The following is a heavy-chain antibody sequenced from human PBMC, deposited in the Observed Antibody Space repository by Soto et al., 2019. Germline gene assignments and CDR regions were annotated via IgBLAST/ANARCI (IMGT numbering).Heavy chain of an antibody. V-gene: IGHV4-59*12. Sequence: QVQLQESGPGLVKPSETLSLTCTVSGSPLSSYYWSWFRQPPGQGLEWVGYIYYTGTFTCNPSLESRVALSVDASRTQFCLHLRSVSAAGTAVCYCARLGGYYHAFDYWGHGALLTVSS. CDR2: IYYTGTF. CDR3: ARLGGYYHAFDY. D-gene: IGHD3-22*01. J-gene: IGHJ4*01. CDR1: GSPLSSYY.